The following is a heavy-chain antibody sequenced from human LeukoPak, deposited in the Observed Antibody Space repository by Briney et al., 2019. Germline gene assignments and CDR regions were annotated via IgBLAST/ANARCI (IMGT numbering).Heavy chain of an antibody. CDR1: GYTFTGYY. CDR3: ARDRTPIVLMVCAMENWFDP. V-gene: IGHV1-2*02. Sequence: ASVKVSCKASGYTFTGYYMHWVRQAPGQGLEWMGWINPNSGGTNYAQKFQGRVTMTRDTSISTAYMELSRLRSDDTAVYYCARDRTPIVLMVCAMENWFDPWGQGTLVTVSS. D-gene: IGHD2-8*01. CDR2: INPNSGGT. J-gene: IGHJ5*02.